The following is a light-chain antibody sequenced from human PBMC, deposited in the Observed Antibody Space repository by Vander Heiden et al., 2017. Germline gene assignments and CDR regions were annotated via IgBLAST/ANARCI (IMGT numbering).Light chain of an antibody. CDR1: QSLVYSDGNTY. CDR2: KVS. J-gene: IGKJ2*01. CDR3: MQGTHWPYT. Sequence: DAVMTQSPLSLPVTLGPPASTSCRSSQSLVYSDGNTYLNWFHQRPGQSPRRLIYKVSNRDSGVPDRFSGSVSGTDFILRISRVEAEDVGVYYCMQGTHWPYTFGQGTNLEIK. V-gene: IGKV2-30*01.